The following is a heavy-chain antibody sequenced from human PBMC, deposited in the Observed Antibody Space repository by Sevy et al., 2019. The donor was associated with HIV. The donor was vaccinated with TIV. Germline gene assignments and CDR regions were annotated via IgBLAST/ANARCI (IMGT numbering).Heavy chain of an antibody. V-gene: IGHV3-21*01. D-gene: IGHD3-10*01. CDR2: ISSSSSYI. J-gene: IGHJ4*02. CDR3: ARDKGVASGSSYMGFDN. CDR1: GLTFSSYS. Sequence: GGSLRLSCTASGLTFSSYSMNWVRQAPGKGLEWVSSISSSSSYIYYRDSVKGRLTISRDNAKNSVYLQMNSLRAEDTALYYCARDKGVASGSSYMGFDNWGQGTLVTVSS.